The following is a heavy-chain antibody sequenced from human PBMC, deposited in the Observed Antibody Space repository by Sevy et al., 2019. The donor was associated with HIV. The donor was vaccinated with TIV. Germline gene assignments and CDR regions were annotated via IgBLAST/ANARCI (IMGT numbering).Heavy chain of an antibody. CDR1: GFTFSGSA. D-gene: IGHD1-26*01. J-gene: IGHJ4*02. Sequence: GGSLRLSCAASGFTFSGSAMHWVRQASGKGLEWVGRIRMKANSYATSDATSVKGRFTVSRDDSKNTAYLQMNNLKTEDTALYYCAYSGSSSEGYYFDYWGQGTLVTVSS. V-gene: IGHV3-73*01. CDR2: IRMKANSYAT. CDR3: AYSGSSSEGYYFDY.